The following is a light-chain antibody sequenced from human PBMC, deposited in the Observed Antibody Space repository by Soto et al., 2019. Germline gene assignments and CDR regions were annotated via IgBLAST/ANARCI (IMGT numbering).Light chain of an antibody. CDR2: HTS. Sequence: EIVLTQSPSTLSLSPGDRATLSCRASQSVNSYVAWYQQKPGQAPRLLIYHTSNRATGIPARFSGSRSGTDFTLTISSLEPEDFAVHYCQQRSNWRLITFGQGTKVDIK. CDR3: QQRSNWRLIT. J-gene: IGKJ1*01. CDR1: QSVNSY. V-gene: IGKV3-11*01.